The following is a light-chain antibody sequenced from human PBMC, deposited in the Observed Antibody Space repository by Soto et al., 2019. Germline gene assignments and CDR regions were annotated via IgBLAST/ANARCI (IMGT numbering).Light chain of an antibody. V-gene: IGLV2-14*01. CDR3: SSYTSSVSVV. CDR1: SSDVGGYNY. CDR2: DVS. J-gene: IGLJ2*01. Sequence: QSALTQSASVSGSPGQSITISCTGTSSDVGGYNYVSWYQQHPGKAPKLMIYDVSNRPSGVSNRFSGSKSGNTASLTISGLQAEDEAEYYCSSYTSSVSVVFGGGTKLTVL.